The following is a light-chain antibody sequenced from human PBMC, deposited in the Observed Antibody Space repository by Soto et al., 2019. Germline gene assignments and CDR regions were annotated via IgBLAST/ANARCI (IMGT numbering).Light chain of an antibody. Sequence: EIVLTQSPGTLSLSPGERATLSCRASQSITNNYLAWYQQKPGQAPRLLIYGASSRATGIPDRFSGSGSGTDFALTISRLEPEDFEVYYCQQYGSSPRTLGQGTKVDIK. CDR1: QSITNNY. J-gene: IGKJ1*01. CDR3: QQYGSSPRT. CDR2: GAS. V-gene: IGKV3-20*01.